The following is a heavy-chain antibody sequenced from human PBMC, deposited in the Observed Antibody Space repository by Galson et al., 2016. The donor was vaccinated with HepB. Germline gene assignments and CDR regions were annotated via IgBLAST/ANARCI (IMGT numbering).Heavy chain of an antibody. CDR3: ASLPLGYCSGPSCYWEFDF. CDR2: VFQSGDT. V-gene: IGHV4-4*02. D-gene: IGHD2-2*01. Sequence: ETLSLTCAVSGGSINSPTWWSWIRQPPGKGLEWIGEVFQSGDTNYNPSLKSRVTILVDRSKNQFSLRLTSVTAADTAVYYCASLPLGYCSGPSCYWEFDFWGQGTLVIVSS. J-gene: IGHJ5*01. CDR1: GGSINSPTW.